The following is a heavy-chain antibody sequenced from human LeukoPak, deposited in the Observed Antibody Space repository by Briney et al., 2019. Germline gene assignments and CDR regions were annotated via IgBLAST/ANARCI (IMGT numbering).Heavy chain of an antibody. CDR1: GGSISSSTYY. Sequence: SEILSLTCTVPGGSISSSTYYWGWIRQPPGKGLAWIGSIYYSGSTYYNPSLKSRVTISVDTSKKQFSLTLTSTTASDPAASFCARAEIAGAGTAHAFDIWGQGTMVTVPS. D-gene: IGHD6-13*01. CDR2: IYYSGST. J-gene: IGHJ3*02. CDR3: ARAEIAGAGTAHAFDI. V-gene: IGHV4-39*01.